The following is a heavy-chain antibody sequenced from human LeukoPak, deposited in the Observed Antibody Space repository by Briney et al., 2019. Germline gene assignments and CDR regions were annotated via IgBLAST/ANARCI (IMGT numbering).Heavy chain of an antibody. CDR2: IYYSGST. D-gene: IGHD3-10*01. J-gene: IGHJ4*02. CDR1: GGSISSGGYY. CDR3: ARLSTMVRGVVIMGVDY. V-gene: IGHV4-31*03. Sequence: SQTLSLTCTVSGGSISSGGYYWIWIRQHPGKGLEWTGYIYYSGSTYYNPSLKSRVTISVDTSKNQFSLKLSSVTAADTAVYYCARLSTMVRGVVIMGVDYWGQGTLVTVSS.